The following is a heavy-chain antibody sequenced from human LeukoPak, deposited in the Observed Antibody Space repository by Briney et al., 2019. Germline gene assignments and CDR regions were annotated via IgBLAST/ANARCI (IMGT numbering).Heavy chain of an antibody. Sequence: GASLRLSCAASGFTFSNYAMSWVRQAPGRGGEWVSAITGSGSGIYYAESMKRRFTITRDNSKNTLYLKINSLRAEDTAVYYCAKWGDYDVLTGYYVSDYWGQGTLVTVSS. CDR3: AKWGDYDVLTGYYVSDY. CDR2: ITGSGSGI. J-gene: IGHJ4*02. D-gene: IGHD3-9*01. V-gene: IGHV3-23*01. CDR1: GFTFSNYA.